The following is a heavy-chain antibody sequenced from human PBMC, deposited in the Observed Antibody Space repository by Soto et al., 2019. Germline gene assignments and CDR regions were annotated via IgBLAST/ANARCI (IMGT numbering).Heavy chain of an antibody. V-gene: IGHV3-33*01. D-gene: IGHD1-1*01. J-gene: IGHJ6*02. Sequence: GGSLRLSCAASGITFNRNGMHWVRQAPGKGLEWLAVIWYVGSKTAYSDSVKGRFTISRDNAKNTLYLQMNRVRAEDTAIYYCARDRSAGDYFYYGMDVWGQGTTVTVSS. CDR2: IWYVGSKT. CDR3: ARDRSAGDYFYYGMDV. CDR1: GITFNRNG.